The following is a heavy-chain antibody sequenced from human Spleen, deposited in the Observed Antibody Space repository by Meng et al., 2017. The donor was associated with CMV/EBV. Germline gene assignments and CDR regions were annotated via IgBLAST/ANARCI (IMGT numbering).Heavy chain of an antibody. J-gene: IGHJ6*02. Sequence: SETLSLTCTVSTDSFNNINFYWGWIRQPPGKGLEWIGNIYFTGNTYYNPSLQSRVTISVDTSKNQFSLKLSSVTAADTAVYYCAREIVTYGMDVWGQGTTVTVSS. CDR1: TDSFNNINFY. CDR2: IYFTGNT. CDR3: AREIVTYGMDV. D-gene: IGHD2-15*01. V-gene: IGHV4-39*07.